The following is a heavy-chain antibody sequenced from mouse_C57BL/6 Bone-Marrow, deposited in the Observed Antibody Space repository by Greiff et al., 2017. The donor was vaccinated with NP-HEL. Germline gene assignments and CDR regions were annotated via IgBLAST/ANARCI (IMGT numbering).Heavy chain of an antibody. V-gene: IGHV5-4*03. CDR3: ARADITTAGDFDY. CDR1: GFTFSSYA. CDR2: ISDGGSYT. D-gene: IGHD1-1*01. J-gene: IGHJ2*01. Sequence: EVKLMESGGGLVKPGGSLKLSCAASGFTFSSYAMSWVRQTPEKRLEWVATISDGGSYTYYPDNVKGRFTISRDNAKNNLYLQMSQLKSEDTAMYYCARADITTAGDFDYWGQGTTLTVSS.